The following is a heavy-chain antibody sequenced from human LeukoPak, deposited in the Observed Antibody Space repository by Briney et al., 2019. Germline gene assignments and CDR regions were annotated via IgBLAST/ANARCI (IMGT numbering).Heavy chain of an antibody. D-gene: IGHD6-19*01. CDR2: IYSGGST. CDR3: ASGYSSGLFLDY. J-gene: IGHJ4*02. V-gene: IGHV3-66*01. CDR1: GFTVSSNY. Sequence: GGSLRLSCAASGFTVSSNYMSWVRQAPGKGLEWVSIIYSGGSTYYADSVKGRFTISRDNSKNTLYLQMNSLRAEDTAVYYCASGYSSGLFLDYWGQGTLVTVSS.